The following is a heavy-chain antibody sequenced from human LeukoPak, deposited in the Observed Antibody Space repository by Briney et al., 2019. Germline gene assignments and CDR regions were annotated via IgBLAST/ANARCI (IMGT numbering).Heavy chain of an antibody. CDR2: IYYSGST. Sequence: SETLSLTCTVSGGSISSYYWSWIRQPPGKGLEWIGYIYYSGSTNYNPSLKSRVTISVDTSKNQFSLKLSSVTAADTAVYYCARLTAYYYMDVWGKGTTVTASS. CDR3: ARLTAYYYMDV. CDR1: GGSISSYY. V-gene: IGHV4-59*01. D-gene: IGHD5-18*01. J-gene: IGHJ6*03.